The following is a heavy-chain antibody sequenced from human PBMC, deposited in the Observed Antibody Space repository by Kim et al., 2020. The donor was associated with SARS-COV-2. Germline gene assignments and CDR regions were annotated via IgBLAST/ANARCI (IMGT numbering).Heavy chain of an antibody. J-gene: IGHJ4*02. CDR1: GFTFSSYW. CDR2: IKEDGSQK. V-gene: IGHV3-7*03. Sequence: GGSLRLSCAASGFTFSSYWMTWVRQAPGKGLEYVANIKEDGSQKYYVDSVKGRFTISRDNARNSLYLQMNSLRAEDTAVYYCARGADIYWGQGTLVTFSS. CDR3: ARGADIY. D-gene: IGHD3-9*01.